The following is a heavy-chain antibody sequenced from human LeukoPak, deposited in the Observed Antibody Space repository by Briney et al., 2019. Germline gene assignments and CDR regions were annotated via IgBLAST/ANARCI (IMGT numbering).Heavy chain of an antibody. D-gene: IGHD1-1*01. CDR2: IGYDGTDK. CDR1: GFTFSYYG. CDR3: ARDLTYNCWYYFDS. V-gene: IGHV3-30*02. J-gene: IGHJ4*02. Sequence: PGGSLRLSCAASGFTFSYYGMHWVRQAPGKGLDWVTFIGYDGTDKYYADSVKGRFTISRDSSKNTLSLHMNSLRAEDTAVYYCARDLTYNCWYYFDSWGQGTLVTVSS.